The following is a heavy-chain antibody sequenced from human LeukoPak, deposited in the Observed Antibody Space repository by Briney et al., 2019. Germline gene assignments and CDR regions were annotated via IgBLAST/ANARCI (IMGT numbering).Heavy chain of an antibody. CDR1: GFTFSSYE. D-gene: IGHD1-26*01. CDR3: ARDPILGATS. J-gene: IGHJ5*02. Sequence: GGSLRLSCAASGFTFSSYEMNWVRQAPGKGLEWVSYISSSGSTIYYADSVKGRFTISRDNAKNSLYLQMDSLRAEDTAVYYCARDPILGATSWGQGTLVTVSS. CDR2: ISSSGSTI. V-gene: IGHV3-48*03.